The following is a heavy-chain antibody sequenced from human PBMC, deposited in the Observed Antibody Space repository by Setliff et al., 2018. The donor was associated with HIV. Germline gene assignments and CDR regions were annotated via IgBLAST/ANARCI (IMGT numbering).Heavy chain of an antibody. Sequence: GESLKISCKGSGYNFNSHWIGWVRQMPGKSLDWLGIIFPGDSDTRYNPSFEGQVTISADKSISTAYLQWSSLKASDTAICYCTRQGDFGQWGDYWGQGAQVTVSS. D-gene: IGHD4-17*01. J-gene: IGHJ4*02. CDR2: IFPGDSDT. V-gene: IGHV5-51*01. CDR1: GYNFNSHW. CDR3: TRQGDFGQWGDY.